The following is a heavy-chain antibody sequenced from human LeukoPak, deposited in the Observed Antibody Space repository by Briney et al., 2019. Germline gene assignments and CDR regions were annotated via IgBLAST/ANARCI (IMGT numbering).Heavy chain of an antibody. CDR3: TRLPLDYSLDH. V-gene: IGHV4-39*01. D-gene: IGHD4-11*01. CDR2: ISYVGIT. Sequence: SETLSLTCTVSGDSIRSTIYGWGGIRQPPGRGLEWIGSISYVGITSYTPSLKSRATISVDTSKNQFSLMLNSVTAADTAVYYCTRLPLDYSLDHWGQGTPVSVSS. CDR1: GDSIRSTIYG. J-gene: IGHJ4*02.